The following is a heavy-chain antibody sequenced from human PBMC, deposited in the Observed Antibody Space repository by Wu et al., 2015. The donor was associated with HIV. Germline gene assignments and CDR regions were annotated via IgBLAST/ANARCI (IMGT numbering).Heavy chain of an antibody. CDR1: GGTFSSYA. V-gene: IGHV1-69*05. Sequence: QVQLVQSGAEVKKPGSSVKVSCKASGGTFSSYAISWVRQAPGQGLEWMGRIIPIFGTANYAQKFQGRVTITTDESTSTAYMELSSLRSEDTAVYYCARAASDGYNWEGPGYWGQGTLVTVSS. D-gene: IGHD5-24*01. CDR2: IIPIFGTA. CDR3: ARAASDGYNWEGPGY. J-gene: IGHJ4*02.